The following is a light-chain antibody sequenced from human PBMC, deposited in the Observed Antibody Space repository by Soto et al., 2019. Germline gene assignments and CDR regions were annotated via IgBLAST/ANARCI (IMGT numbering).Light chain of an antibody. V-gene: IGKV3-20*01. CDR1: ETVSSYY. Sequence: EIVLTQSPGTLSLSPGERATLSCRTSETVSSYYLDWYQQKPGQAPRLLIYGASNRATGIPDAFSGSGSGTDFTLTISRLEPEDFAVYYCHQYGRSPWTFGQGTKVEI. J-gene: IGKJ1*01. CDR3: HQYGRSPWT. CDR2: GAS.